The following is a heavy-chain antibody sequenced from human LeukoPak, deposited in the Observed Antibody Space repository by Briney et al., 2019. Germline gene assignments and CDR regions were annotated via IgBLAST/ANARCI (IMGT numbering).Heavy chain of an antibody. Sequence: LGESLKISCKGSGYSFTNYWIGWVRQMPGKGLEWMGIIYPDDSDTRYSPSFQGQVTISADRSINTVYLQWNSLKSSDTAIYYCARRYTLIGWFDPWGQGTLVTVSS. CDR1: GYSFTNYW. CDR3: ARRYTLIGWFDP. V-gene: IGHV5-51*01. CDR2: IYPDDSDT. D-gene: IGHD1-1*01. J-gene: IGHJ5*02.